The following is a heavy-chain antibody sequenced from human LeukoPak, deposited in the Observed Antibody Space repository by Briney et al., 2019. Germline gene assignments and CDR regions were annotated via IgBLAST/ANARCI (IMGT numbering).Heavy chain of an antibody. D-gene: IGHD3-3*01. Sequence: SQTLSFTCASSGGSVSSNSAAWNWIRQSPSIPLQCLGRTYNRSLWYNDYAVSVKSRITINPDTSKNQFSLQLNSVTPEDTAVYYCARGREVLRFLEWLPKDNWFDPWGQGTLVTVSS. CDR1: GGSVSSNSAA. V-gene: IGHV6-1*01. J-gene: IGHJ5*02. CDR2: TYNRSLWYN. CDR3: ARGREVLRFLEWLPKDNWFDP.